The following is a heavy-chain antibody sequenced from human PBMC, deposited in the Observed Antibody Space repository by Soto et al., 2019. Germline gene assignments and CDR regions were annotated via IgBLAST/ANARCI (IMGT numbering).Heavy chain of an antibody. J-gene: IGHJ6*03. D-gene: IGHD3-10*01. CDR2: IYSGGST. CDR3: AREKMDGSGSYYNEDYYYYMDV. Sequence: GGSLRLSCAASGFTVSSNYMSWVRQAPGKGLEWVSVIYSGGSTYYADSVKGRFTISRDNSKNTLYLQMNSLRAEDTAVYYCAREKMDGSGSYYNEDYYYYMDVWGKGTTVTVSS. CDR1: GFTVSSNY. V-gene: IGHV3-53*05.